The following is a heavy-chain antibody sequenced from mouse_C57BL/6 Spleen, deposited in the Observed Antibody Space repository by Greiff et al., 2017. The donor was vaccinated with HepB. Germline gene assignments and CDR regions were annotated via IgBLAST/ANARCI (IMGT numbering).Heavy chain of an antibody. V-gene: IGHV1-69*01. J-gene: IGHJ1*03. CDR3: ARGAQTRPWYFDV. CDR1: GYTFTSYW. Sequence: QVQLQQPGAELVMPGASVKLSCKASGYTFTSYWMHWVKQRPGQGLEWIGEIDPSDSYTNYNQKFKGKSTLTVDKSSSTAYMQLSSLTSEDSAVYYCARGAQTRPWYFDVWGTGTTVTVSS. CDR2: IDPSDSYT.